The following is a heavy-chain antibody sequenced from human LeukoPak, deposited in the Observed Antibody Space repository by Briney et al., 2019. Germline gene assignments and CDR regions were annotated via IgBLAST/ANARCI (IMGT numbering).Heavy chain of an antibody. V-gene: IGHV5-51*01. D-gene: IGHD6-6*01. J-gene: IGHJ6*03. CDR1: GYSFTSYW. CDR2: IYPGDSDT. CDR3: ARQARKSPIAARQRNYYYYMDV. Sequence: PGESLKISCKGSGYSFTSYWIGWVRQMPGKGLEWMGIIYPGDSDTRYSPSFQGQVTISADKSISTAYLQWSSLKASDTAMYYCARQARKSPIAARQRNYYYYMDVWGKGTTVTVSS.